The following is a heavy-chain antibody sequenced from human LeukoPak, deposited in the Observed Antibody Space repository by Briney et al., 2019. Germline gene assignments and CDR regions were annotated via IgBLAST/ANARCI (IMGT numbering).Heavy chain of an antibody. J-gene: IGHJ4*02. CDR2: IIPIFGTA. CDR1: GGTFSSYA. D-gene: IGHD3-10*01. V-gene: IGHV1-69*13. Sequence: SVKVSCKASGGTFSSYAISWVRQAPGQGLEWMGGIIPIFGTANYAQKFQGRVTITADESTSTAYMELSSLRSEDTAVYYCVRGPIYGSGSYPSFDYWGQGTLVTVSS. CDR3: VRGPIYGSGSYPSFDY.